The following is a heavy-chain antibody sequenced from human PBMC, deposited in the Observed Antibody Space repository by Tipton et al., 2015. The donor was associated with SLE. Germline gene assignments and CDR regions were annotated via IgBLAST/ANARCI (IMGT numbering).Heavy chain of an antibody. J-gene: IGHJ4*02. V-gene: IGHV3-23*01. CDR1: GFTFSSYA. CDR2: ISGSGDNT. Sequence: GSLRLSCAASGFTFSSYAMSWVRQAPGKGLEWVSSISGSGDNTYYADSVKGRFTISRDNSRNTLYLQMNSLRAEDTAIYYCAIPPGVGSGSYQDNWGQGTLVTVSS. D-gene: IGHD1-26*01. CDR3: AIPPGVGSGSYQDN.